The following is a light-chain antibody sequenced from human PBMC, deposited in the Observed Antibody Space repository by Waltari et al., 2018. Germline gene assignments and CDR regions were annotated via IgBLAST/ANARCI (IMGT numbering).Light chain of an antibody. CDR3: SSYAGSNNLV. Sequence: QSALTPPPSASRSPGQSVTISCTGTSSAVGGHHYVSWYQQHHGTAPKRMIYEVSKRPSGVPDRFSGSKSGNTASLTVSGLQAEDEADYYCSSYAGSNNLVFGGGTKLTVL. CDR2: EVS. J-gene: IGLJ2*01. V-gene: IGLV2-8*01. CDR1: SSAVGGHHY.